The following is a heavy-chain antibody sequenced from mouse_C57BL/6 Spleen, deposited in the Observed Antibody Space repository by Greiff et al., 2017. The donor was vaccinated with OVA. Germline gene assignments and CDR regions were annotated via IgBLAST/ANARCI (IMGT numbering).Heavy chain of an antibody. CDR3: ARNDRWYFDV. CDR2: IDPSDSYT. CDR1: GYTFTGYW. V-gene: IGHV1-69*01. D-gene: IGHD3-2*01. Sequence: VQLQQSGAELMKPGASVKLSCKATGYTFTGYWIEWVKQRPGHGLEWIGEIDPSDSYTNYNQKFKGKSTLTVDKSSSTAYMQLSSLTSEDSAVYYCARNDRWYFDVWGTGTTVTVSS. J-gene: IGHJ1*03.